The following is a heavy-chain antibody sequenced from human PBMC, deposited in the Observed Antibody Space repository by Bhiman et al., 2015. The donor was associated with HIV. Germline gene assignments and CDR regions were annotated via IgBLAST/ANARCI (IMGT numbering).Heavy chain of an antibody. CDR1: GFTFSSYS. V-gene: IGHV3-21*03. CDR3: ARDRPYNWNWGGYFYGMDV. CDR2: IISSGRYI. J-gene: IGHJ6*02. Sequence: EVQVVESGGGLVKPGGSLRLSCAASGFTFSSYSMTWVRQAPGKGLEWVSSIISSGRYIYYADSVKGRFTISRDNAKNSLYLQMNSLRGEDTAVYYCARDRPYNWNWGGYFYGMDVWGQGTTVSVSS. D-gene: IGHD1-7*01.